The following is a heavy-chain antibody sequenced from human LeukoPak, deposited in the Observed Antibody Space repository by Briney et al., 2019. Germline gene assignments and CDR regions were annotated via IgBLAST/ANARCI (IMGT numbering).Heavy chain of an antibody. Sequence: PGGSLRLSCAASGFTFSSYEMNWVRQAPGKGLEWVSYISSSGSTIYYADSVKGRFTISRDNAESSLSLQMNSLRDEDTAVYYCARVVTAIRYFDYWGQGTLVTVSS. D-gene: IGHD2-21*02. CDR3: ARVVTAIRYFDY. CDR2: ISSSGSTI. V-gene: IGHV3-48*03. J-gene: IGHJ4*02. CDR1: GFTFSSYE.